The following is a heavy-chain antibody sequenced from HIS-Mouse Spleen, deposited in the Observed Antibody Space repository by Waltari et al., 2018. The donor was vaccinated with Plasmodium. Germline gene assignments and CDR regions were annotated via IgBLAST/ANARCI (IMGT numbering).Heavy chain of an antibody. CDR3: ARSLGIASSYWYFDL. CDR2: IYHSGRT. CDR1: GYSISSGSY. Sequence: QVQLQESGPGLVKPSETLSLTCPVSGYSISSGSYWGWIRPPPGKGLEWIGSIYHSGRTYYNPSLKSRVTISVDTSKNQFSRKLSSVTAADTAVYYCARSLGIASSYWYFDLWGRGTLVTVSS. J-gene: IGHJ2*01. V-gene: IGHV4-38-2*01. D-gene: IGHD2-15*01.